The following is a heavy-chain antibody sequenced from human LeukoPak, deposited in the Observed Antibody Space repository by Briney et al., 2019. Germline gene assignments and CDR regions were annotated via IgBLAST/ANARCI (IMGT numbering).Heavy chain of an antibody. D-gene: IGHD3-9*01. Sequence: QPGRSLRLSCAASGFTFSSYAMHWVRQAPGKGLEWVAVISYDGSNKYYADSVKGRFTISRDNSKNTLYLQMNSLRAEDTAVYYCARGKLRYFDWANPLLPDYWGQGTLVTVSS. CDR2: ISYDGSNK. CDR1: GFTFSSYA. J-gene: IGHJ4*02. V-gene: IGHV3-30-3*01. CDR3: ARGKLRYFDWANPLLPDY.